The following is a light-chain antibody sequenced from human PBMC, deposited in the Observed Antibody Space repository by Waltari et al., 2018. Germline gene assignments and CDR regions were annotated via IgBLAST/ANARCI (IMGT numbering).Light chain of an antibody. CDR1: TSHVGSYDL. CDR3: CSYAGRGTYV. V-gene: IGLV2-23*02. CDR2: EVF. J-gene: IGLJ1*01. Sequence: QSALTPPASVSGTPGQSITISCSGTTSHVGSYDLVSWYPQHPGEAPKLLICEVFKRPPDTSSRFSGAKSGSTASLTISGLQPEDEADYYCCSYAGRGTYVFGSGTKVTVL.